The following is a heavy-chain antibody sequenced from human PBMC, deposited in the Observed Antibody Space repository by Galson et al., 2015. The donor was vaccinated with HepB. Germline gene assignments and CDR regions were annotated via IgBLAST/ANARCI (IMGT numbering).Heavy chain of an antibody. CDR3: ARDQWPEDSIHFDY. CDR1: GSTFTSLA. D-gene: IGHD2-8*01. J-gene: IGHJ4*02. Sequence: SVKVSCKASGSTFTSLAFSWVRQAPGQGLEWMGWISGYSGNTNYAQKLQGRVTMTRDVSTSTVFMELRSLTSDDTAIYYCARDQWPEDSIHFDYWGQGTLVTVSS. V-gene: IGHV1-18*01. CDR2: ISGYSGNT.